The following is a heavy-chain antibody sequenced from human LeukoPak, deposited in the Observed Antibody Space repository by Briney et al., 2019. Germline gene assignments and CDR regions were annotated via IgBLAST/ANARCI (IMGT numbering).Heavy chain of an antibody. J-gene: IGHJ4*02. CDR2: ISSSGSTI. CDR3: ARGVRRRRQQLVPVYFDY. V-gene: IGHV3-11*04. Sequence: GGSLRLSCAASGFTFSDYYMSWIRQAPGKGLEWVSYISSSGSTIYYADSVKGRFTISRDNAKNSLYLQMNSLRAEDTAVYYCARGVRRRRQQLVPVYFDYWGQGTLVTVSS. CDR1: GFTFSDYY. D-gene: IGHD6-13*01.